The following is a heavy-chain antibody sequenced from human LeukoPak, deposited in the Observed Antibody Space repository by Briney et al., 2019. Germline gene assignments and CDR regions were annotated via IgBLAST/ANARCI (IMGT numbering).Heavy chain of an antibody. CDR2: IDGRGDNT. CDR3: AKYYVAVAGTWNAFDI. V-gene: IGHV3-23*01. CDR1: GFTFSSSP. Sequence: PGGSLRLSCAASGFTFSSSPMSWVRQAPGKGLEWVSGIDGRGDNTFYTDSVKGRFTASRDNSKNTVYLQMNSLRAEDTAMYYCAKYYVAVAGTWNAFDIWGQGTVVTVSS. D-gene: IGHD6-19*01. J-gene: IGHJ3*02.